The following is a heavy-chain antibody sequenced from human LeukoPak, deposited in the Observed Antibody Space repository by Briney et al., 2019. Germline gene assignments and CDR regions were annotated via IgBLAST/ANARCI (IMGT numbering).Heavy chain of an antibody. V-gene: IGHV1-69*04. CDR2: IIPILGIA. Sequence: ASVKVSCKASGGTFSSYTISRVRQAPGQGLEWMGRIIPILGIANYAQKFQGRVTITADKSTSTAYMELSSLRSEDTAVYYCARDPTIFGVVINRYYFDYWGQGTLVTVSS. J-gene: IGHJ4*02. D-gene: IGHD3-3*01. CDR1: GGTFSSYT. CDR3: ARDPTIFGVVINRYYFDY.